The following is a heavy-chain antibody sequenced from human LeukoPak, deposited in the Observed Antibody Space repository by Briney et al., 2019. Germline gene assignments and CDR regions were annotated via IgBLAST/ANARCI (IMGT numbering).Heavy chain of an antibody. J-gene: IGHJ4*02. Sequence: GESLKISCKGSGYSTNTCWIGWVRQMPGKGLEWMGIIYPGDSDTRYSPSFQGQVTISADKSISTAYLQWSSLKASDTAMYYCASTPRYSGSYGSSFDYWGQGTLVTVSS. CDR2: IYPGDSDT. D-gene: IGHD1-26*01. CDR3: ASTPRYSGSYGSSFDY. V-gene: IGHV5-51*01. CDR1: GYSTNTCW.